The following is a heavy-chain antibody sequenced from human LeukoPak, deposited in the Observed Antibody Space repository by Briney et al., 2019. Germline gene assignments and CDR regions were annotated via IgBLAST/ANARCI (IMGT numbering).Heavy chain of an antibody. J-gene: IGHJ4*02. CDR3: ARGNNYDILTGYPYFDY. CDR1: GGSISSGGYS. Sequence: SQTLSLTCAVSGGSISSGGYSWSWLRQPPGKGLEWIGYIYHSGSTYYNPSLKSRVTISVDRSKNQFSLKLSSVTAADTAVYDCARGNNYDILTGYPYFDYWGQGTLVTVSS. D-gene: IGHD3-9*01. V-gene: IGHV4-30-2*01. CDR2: IYHSGST.